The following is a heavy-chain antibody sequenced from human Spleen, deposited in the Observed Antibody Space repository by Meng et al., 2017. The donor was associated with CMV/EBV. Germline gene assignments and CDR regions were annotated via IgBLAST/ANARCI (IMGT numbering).Heavy chain of an antibody. Sequence: ASVKVSCKASGGTFSTYAFSWVRQAPGQGLEWMGGFDPEDGETIYAQKFQGRVTMTEDTSTDTAYMELSSLRSEDTAVYYCATYHHGNGMDVWGQGTTVTVSS. J-gene: IGHJ6*02. CDR1: GGTFSTYA. CDR2: FDPEDGET. CDR3: ATYHHGNGMDV. D-gene: IGHD1-1*01. V-gene: IGHV1-24*01.